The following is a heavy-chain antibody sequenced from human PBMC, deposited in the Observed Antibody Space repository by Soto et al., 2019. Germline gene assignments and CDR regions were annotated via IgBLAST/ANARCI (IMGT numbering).Heavy chain of an antibody. CDR1: GYTFTSYG. Sequence: QVQLVQSGAEVKKPGASVKVSCKASGYTFTSYGISWVRQAPGQGLEWMGWISAYNGNTNYAQKLQGRVTMTTDTSTSTAYMGLRSLRSDDTAVYYCARDPLYYGDYVGLDYWGQGTLVTVSS. D-gene: IGHD4-17*01. CDR2: ISAYNGNT. V-gene: IGHV1-18*01. J-gene: IGHJ4*02. CDR3: ARDPLYYGDYVGLDY.